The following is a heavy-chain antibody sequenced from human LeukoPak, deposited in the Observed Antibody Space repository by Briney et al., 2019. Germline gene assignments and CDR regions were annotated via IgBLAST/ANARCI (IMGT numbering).Heavy chain of an antibody. CDR3: ARSHDHLWGNYPDY. D-gene: IGHD3-16*02. V-gene: IGHV4-61*01. J-gene: IGHJ4*02. CDR1: GGSFSSDSYY. CDR2: IYYSGNT. Sequence: SETLSLTCTVSGGSFSSDSYYWSWIRQPPGKVLECIGYIYYSGNTNYNPSLKSRVTLSVDKSKNQFSLRLNSVTAADTAMYYCARSHDHLWGNYPDYWGQGTLVTVSS.